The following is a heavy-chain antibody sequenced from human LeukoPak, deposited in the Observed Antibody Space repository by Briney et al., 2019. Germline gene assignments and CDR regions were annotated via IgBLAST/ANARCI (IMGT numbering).Heavy chain of an antibody. CDR3: ARGRNTGRQFYFDY. D-gene: IGHD5-18*01. CDR2: ITGSGGST. J-gene: IGHJ4*02. Sequence: GGSLRLSCAASGFTFSSSGMGWVRQAPGKGLEGVSPITGSGGSTSYTDSVKGRFTISRDNSKNTLYLQMNSLRAEDTAVYYCARGRNTGRQFYFDYWGQGTLVTV. CDR1: GFTFSSSG. V-gene: IGHV3-23*01.